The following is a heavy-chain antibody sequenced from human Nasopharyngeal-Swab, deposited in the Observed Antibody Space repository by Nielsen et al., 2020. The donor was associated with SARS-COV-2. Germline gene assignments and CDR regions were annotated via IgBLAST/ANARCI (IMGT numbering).Heavy chain of an antibody. CDR2: ISSSSSYI. D-gene: IGHD3-22*01. J-gene: IGHJ6*02. V-gene: IGHV3-21*01. Sequence: WIRQPPGKGLEWVSSISSSSSYIHYADSVKGRFTISRDNAKNSLYLQMNSLRAEDTAVYYCARGRAMIVVVDPYGMDVWGQGTTVTVSS. CDR3: ARGRAMIVVVDPYGMDV.